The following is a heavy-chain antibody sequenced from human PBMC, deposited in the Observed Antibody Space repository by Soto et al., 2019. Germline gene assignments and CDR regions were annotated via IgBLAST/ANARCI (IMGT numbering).Heavy chain of an antibody. Sequence: PGGSPRLSCSASGLSFSTYAMSWVRQAPGKGLEWVSGISGSGGITNYADSVKGRFTISRDNSKNTLYLQMNSLRAEDTAVYYCAKANHYYYFDYWGQGSLVTVSS. D-gene: IGHD1-26*01. CDR3: AKANHYYYFDY. V-gene: IGHV3-23*01. J-gene: IGHJ4*02. CDR1: GLSFSTYA. CDR2: ISGSGGIT.